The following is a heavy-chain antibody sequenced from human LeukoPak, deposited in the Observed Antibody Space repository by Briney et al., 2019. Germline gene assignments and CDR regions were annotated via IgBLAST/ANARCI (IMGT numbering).Heavy chain of an antibody. CDR3: ARANSSSWYSSDYYYYGMDV. J-gene: IGHJ6*04. Sequence: KPSQTLSLTCAVSGGSISSGGYSWSWIRQPPGKGLEWIGYIYHSGSTYYNPSLKSRVTISVDRSKSQFSLKLSSVTAADTAVYYCARANSSSWYSSDYYYYGMDVWGKGTTVTVSS. CDR2: IYHSGST. D-gene: IGHD6-13*01. V-gene: IGHV4-30-2*01. CDR1: GGSISSGGYS.